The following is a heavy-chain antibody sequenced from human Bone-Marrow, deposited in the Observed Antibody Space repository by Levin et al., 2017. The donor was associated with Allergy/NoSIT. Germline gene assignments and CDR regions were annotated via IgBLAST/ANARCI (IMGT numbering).Heavy chain of an antibody. CDR3: ARISSAAFDM. D-gene: IGHD6-19*01. Sequence: ASVKVSCKASGYTFTDYFIHWVRLAPGQGLEWMGWINPNSGDTDSSQNFQGTVTMTRDTSISTAYMEVTSLTSYDTALYYCARISSAAFDMWGQGTVVTVSS. CDR1: GYTFTDYF. V-gene: IGHV1-2*02. CDR2: INPNSGDT. J-gene: IGHJ3*02.